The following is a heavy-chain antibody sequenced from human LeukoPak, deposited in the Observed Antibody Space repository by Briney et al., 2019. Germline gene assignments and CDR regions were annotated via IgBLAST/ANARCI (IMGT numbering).Heavy chain of an antibody. CDR1: GFTFSSYW. CDR2: INSDGSST. Sequence: GGSLRLSCAASGFTFSSYWMHWVRQAPGKGLVWVSRINSDGSSTSYADSVKGRFTISRDNAKNMLYLQMNSLRAEDTAVYYCARAISYGYGGLDYWGQGTLVTVSS. D-gene: IGHD5-18*01. CDR3: ARAISYGYGGLDY. J-gene: IGHJ4*02. V-gene: IGHV3-74*01.